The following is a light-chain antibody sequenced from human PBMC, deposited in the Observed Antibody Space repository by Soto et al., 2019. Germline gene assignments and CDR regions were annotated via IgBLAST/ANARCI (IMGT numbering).Light chain of an antibody. CDR3: LLNDGGARHFV. V-gene: IGLV7-43*01. CDR2: STS. CDR1: TAAVTSGYY. J-gene: IGLJ2*01. Sequence: QTVVTQAPSLTVSPGGTVTLTCAASTAAVTSGYYPNWFQQKPGQAPRALIYSTSHKSSWTPARFSGSLLGGKAALTVSGVQSEDEAEYYCLLNDGGARHFVFGGGTKLTVL.